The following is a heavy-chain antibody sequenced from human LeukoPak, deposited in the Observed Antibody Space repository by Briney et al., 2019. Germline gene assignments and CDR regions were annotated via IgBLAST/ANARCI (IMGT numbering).Heavy chain of an antibody. CDR1: GFTFSSYS. Sequence: GGSLRLSCAASGFTFSSYSMNWVRQAPGKGLEWVSYISSSSSTIYYADSVKGRFTISRDNAKNSLYLQMNSLRAEDTAVYYCARDSYGFQSYYFDYWGQGTLVTVSS. D-gene: IGHD5-18*01. V-gene: IGHV3-48*04. J-gene: IGHJ4*02. CDR3: ARDSYGFQSYYFDY. CDR2: ISSSSSTI.